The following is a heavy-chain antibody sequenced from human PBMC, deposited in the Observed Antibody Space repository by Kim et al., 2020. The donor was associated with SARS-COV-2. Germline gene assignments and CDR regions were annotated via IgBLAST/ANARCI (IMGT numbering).Heavy chain of an antibody. CDR2: MNPNSGNT. CDR3: ARVGATGVNYYYGMDV. J-gene: IGHJ6*02. V-gene: IGHV1-8*01. Sequence: ASVKVSCKASGYTFTSYDINWVRQATGQGLEWMGWMNPNSGNTGYAQKFQGRVTMTRNTSISTAHMELSSLRSEDTAVYYCARVGATGVNYYYGMDVWGQGTTVTVSS. D-gene: IGHD1-26*01. CDR1: GYTFTSYD.